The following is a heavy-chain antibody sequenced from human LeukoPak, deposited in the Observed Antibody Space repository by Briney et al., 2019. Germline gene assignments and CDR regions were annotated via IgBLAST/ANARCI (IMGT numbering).Heavy chain of an antibody. Sequence: ASVKVSCKASGYTFTSYDINSLGQAPGQGVQWMGGISPYNGNTNYTQKLQSRLTMTRDTSTSTAYMELRSLRSDDTPVYYCATYSAAGRTYYFDYWGQGALVTVSS. CDR1: GYTFTSYD. V-gene: IGHV1-18*01. J-gene: IGHJ4*02. CDR2: ISPYNGNT. CDR3: ATYSAAGRTYYFDY. D-gene: IGHD6-13*01.